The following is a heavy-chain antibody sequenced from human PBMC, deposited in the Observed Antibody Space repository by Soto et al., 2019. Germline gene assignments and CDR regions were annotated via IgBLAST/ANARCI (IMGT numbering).Heavy chain of an antibody. CDR3: ARDLSDSSGLGWFDP. CDR2: IYYSGST. D-gene: IGHD3-22*01. V-gene: IGHV4-39*02. J-gene: IGHJ5*02. Sequence: QLQLQESGPGLVKPSETLSLTCTVSGGSISSSSYYWGWIRQPPGKGLEWIGSIYYSGSTYYNPSLESPVTISVDTSKNQCSLKLSSVTAADTAVYYCARDLSDSSGLGWFDPWGQGTLVTVSS. CDR1: GGSISSSSYY.